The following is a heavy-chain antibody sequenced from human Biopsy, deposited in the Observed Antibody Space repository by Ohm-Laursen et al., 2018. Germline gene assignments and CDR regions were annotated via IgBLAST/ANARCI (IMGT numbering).Heavy chain of an antibody. CDR2: INQAGTT. D-gene: IGHD1-26*01. CDR3: ATFRASWDTTQGGDY. Sequence: GTPSLTCAVFGKTFSDYQWSWIRQPPGKGLEWIGQINQAGTTNYNPSLKSRVSISADASKYEFSLRLTSVTAADTAVYFCATFRASWDTTQGGDYWGQGTLVTVSS. V-gene: IGHV4-34*08. CDR1: GKTFSDYQ. J-gene: IGHJ4*02.